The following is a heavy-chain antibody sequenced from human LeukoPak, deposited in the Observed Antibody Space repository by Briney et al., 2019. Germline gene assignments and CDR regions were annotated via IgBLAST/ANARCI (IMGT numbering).Heavy chain of an antibody. D-gene: IGHD4-23*01. CDR2: ISYDGSDK. CDR3: ARGRPHGNDY. V-gene: IGHV3-30*03. J-gene: IGHJ4*02. Sequence: GGSLRLSCAASGFTFSTYGMHWVRQAPGKGLEWVTFISYDGSDKYYADSVKGRFTISRDNSKNTLYLQMNSLRAEDTAVYYCARGRPHGNDYWGQGTLVTVSS. CDR1: GFTFSTYG.